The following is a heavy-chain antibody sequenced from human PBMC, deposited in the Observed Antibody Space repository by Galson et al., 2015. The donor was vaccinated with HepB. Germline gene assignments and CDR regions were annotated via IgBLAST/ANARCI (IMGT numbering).Heavy chain of an antibody. CDR2: ISYRGST. V-gene: IGHV4-59*01. CDR3: ARDRSGSFYSWDL. J-gene: IGHJ4*02. D-gene: IGHD3-22*01. CDR1: YGSIHNYF. Sequence: LSLTCTISYGSIHNYFWSWIRQPPWKGLEWIGYISYRGSTTSNPSLKGRVTISLDTPNNQVSLKLKSVTAADTAVYYCARDRSGSFYSWDLWGPGIPVTVTS.